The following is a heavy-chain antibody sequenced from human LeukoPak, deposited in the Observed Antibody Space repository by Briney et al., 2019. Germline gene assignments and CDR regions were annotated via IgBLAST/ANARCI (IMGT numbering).Heavy chain of an antibody. D-gene: IGHD3-3*01. CDR2: FNSDGITT. J-gene: IGHJ4*02. V-gene: IGHV3-74*01. CDR3: AKLYYDFWSAPDY. Sequence: GGSLRLSCAASGFTFSNYWMHWVRQAPGKGLVWVSRFNSDGITTSYADSVKGRFTISRDNSKNTLYLQMNSLRAEDTAVYYCAKLYYDFWSAPDYWGQGTLVTVSS. CDR1: GFTFSNYW.